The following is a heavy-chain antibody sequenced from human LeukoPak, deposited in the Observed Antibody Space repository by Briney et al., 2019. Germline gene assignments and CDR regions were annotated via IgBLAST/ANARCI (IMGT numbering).Heavy chain of an antibody. CDR3: ARGRRSSGRHDALDV. CDR2: IDYSETT. D-gene: IGHD6-25*01. CDR1: GFTFSSYE. V-gene: IGHV4-59*01. Sequence: TGGSLRLSCAASGFTFSSYEMNWVRQPPGKGLEWIGYIDYSETTSYNPSLKSRVTISLDTSRNQFSLKLSSVTAADTAVYYCARGRRSSGRHDALDVWGQGTMVTVSS. J-gene: IGHJ3*01.